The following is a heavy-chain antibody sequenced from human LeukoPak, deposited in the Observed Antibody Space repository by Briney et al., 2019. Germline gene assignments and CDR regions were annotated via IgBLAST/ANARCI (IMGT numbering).Heavy chain of an antibody. CDR3: ARSIGSYYTMDV. CDR2: ISYDGSNK. J-gene: IGHJ6*02. Sequence: QPGRSLRLSCAASGFTFSSYAMHWVRQAPGKGLEWVAVISYDGSNKYYADSVKGRFTISRDNAKNSLYLQMNSLRAEDTAVYYCARSIGSYYTMDVWGQGTTVTVSS. D-gene: IGHD3-22*01. CDR1: GFTFSSYA. V-gene: IGHV3-30*04.